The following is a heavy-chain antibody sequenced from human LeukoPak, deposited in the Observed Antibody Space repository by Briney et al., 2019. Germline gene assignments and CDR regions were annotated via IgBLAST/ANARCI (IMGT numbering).Heavy chain of an antibody. D-gene: IGHD3-22*01. CDR3: AADRGMMVVGGGAFDI. CDR1: GFTFTSSA. Sequence: ASVKVSCKASGFTFTSSAMQWVRQARGQRLEWIGWIVVGSGNTNYAQKFQERVTITRDMSTSTAYMELSSLRSEDTAVYYCAADRGMMVVGGGAFDIWGQGTMVTVSS. J-gene: IGHJ3*02. CDR2: IVVGSGNT. V-gene: IGHV1-58*02.